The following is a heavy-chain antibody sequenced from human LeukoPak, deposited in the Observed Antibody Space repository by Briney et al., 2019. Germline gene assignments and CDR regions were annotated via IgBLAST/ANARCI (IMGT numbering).Heavy chain of an antibody. Sequence: GGSLRLSCAASGFTFSNYWMSWVRQTPGKGLEWVANIKEDGSDKYYVNSLKGRFTISRDNAKNSLYLQMNSLRAEDTAVYYCAKDRTRQAYWGQGTLVTVSS. CDR3: AKDRTRQAY. D-gene: IGHD3-3*01. J-gene: IGHJ4*02. CDR2: IKEDGSDK. CDR1: GFTFSNYW. V-gene: IGHV3-7*03.